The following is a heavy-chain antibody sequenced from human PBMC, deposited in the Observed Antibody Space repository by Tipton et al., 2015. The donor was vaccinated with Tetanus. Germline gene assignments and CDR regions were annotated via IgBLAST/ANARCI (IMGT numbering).Heavy chain of an antibody. J-gene: IGHJ4*02. V-gene: IGHV3-73*01. CDR2: IRNKANNYAT. D-gene: IGHD5-12*01. Sequence: SLRLSCATSGFTFSGSAMHWVRQASGKGLEWIGLIRNKANNYATAYTASVKGRFIISRDDSKNTAYLQMNTLKTEDTAVYYCTPEKYSGYDNFDYWGQGTLVTVSS. CDR3: TPEKYSGYDNFDY. CDR1: GFTFSGSA.